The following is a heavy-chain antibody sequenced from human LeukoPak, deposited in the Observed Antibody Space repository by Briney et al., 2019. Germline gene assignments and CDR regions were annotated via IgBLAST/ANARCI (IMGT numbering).Heavy chain of an antibody. V-gene: IGHV3-11*01. CDR3: ARSSLPGRSGRTEYFQH. J-gene: IGHJ1*01. D-gene: IGHD6-19*01. CDR2: ISDSSRTI. Sequence: PGGSLRLSCAASGFTFSDYYMTWIRQAPGKRLQWLSFISDSSRTIYYADSVKGRFTISRDNAKNSLYLQMSSLRAEDTAIYYCARSSLPGRSGRTEYFQHWGQGALVTVSS. CDR1: GFTFSDYY.